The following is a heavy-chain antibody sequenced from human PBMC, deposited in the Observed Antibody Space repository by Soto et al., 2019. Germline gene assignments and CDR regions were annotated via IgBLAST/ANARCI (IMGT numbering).Heavy chain of an antibody. Sequence: QVHLVQSGAEVKKPGASVKVSCRASGYTFIDYYIHWVRQAPGQGLEWMGWISPNTGGTYYAQNFQDRVTLTRDTSINTAYMELTRVRYDDTAVYYCARDFWGQASLDSWGQGTLVTVSS. CDR2: ISPNTGGT. CDR1: GYTFIDYY. J-gene: IGHJ4*02. CDR3: ARDFWGQASLDS. D-gene: IGHD3-16*01. V-gene: IGHV1-2*02.